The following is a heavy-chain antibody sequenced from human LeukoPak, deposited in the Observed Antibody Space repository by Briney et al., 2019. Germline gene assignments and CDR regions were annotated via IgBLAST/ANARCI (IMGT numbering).Heavy chain of an antibody. J-gene: IGHJ4*02. Sequence: PGVSLRLSCAASGFTFNLFAMNWVRQAPGKGLEWVSLISGSGDKTYYADSVKGRFTISRDNSKSTLFLQMNSLRAEDTALYYCAKGAWFDNWGQGTLVTVSS. CDR3: AKGAWFDN. CDR1: GFTFNLFA. V-gene: IGHV3-23*01. CDR2: ISGSGDKT.